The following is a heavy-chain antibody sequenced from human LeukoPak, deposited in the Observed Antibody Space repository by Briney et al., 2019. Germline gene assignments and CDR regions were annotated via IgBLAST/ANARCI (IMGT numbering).Heavy chain of an antibody. CDR1: GFTFSSYS. V-gene: IGHV3-30-3*01. Sequence: PRGSLRLSCAASGFTFSSYSMQWLRQAPGKGLEWVAAMSKDGSSKSYADSVKGRFFISRDNSRNTLYLQMNSLRAEDTAVYYCAKLYRYCSSTSCPNAFDIWGQGTMVTVSS. CDR2: MSKDGSSK. D-gene: IGHD2-2*01. CDR3: AKLYRYCSSTSCPNAFDI. J-gene: IGHJ3*02.